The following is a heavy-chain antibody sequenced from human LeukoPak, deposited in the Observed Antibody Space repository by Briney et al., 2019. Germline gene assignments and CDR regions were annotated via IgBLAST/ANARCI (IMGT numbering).Heavy chain of an antibody. CDR2: IWYDGSNK. V-gene: IGHV3-33*01. CDR1: GFTLRSYG. D-gene: IGHD7-27*01. Sequence: GGAPRLSFGGSGFTLRSYGMHRGRQGPGKGVGGVAVIWYDGSNKYYADSVKGRFTISRDNSKNTLYLQMNSLRAEDTAVYYCARDKTTGVDYWGQGTLVTVSS. J-gene: IGHJ4*02. CDR3: ARDKTTGVDY.